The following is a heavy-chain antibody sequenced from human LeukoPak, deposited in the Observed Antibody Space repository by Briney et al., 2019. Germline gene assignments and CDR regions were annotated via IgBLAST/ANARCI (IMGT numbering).Heavy chain of an antibody. CDR1: GYSFTNYW. V-gene: IGHV5-51*01. Sequence: EESLKISWKGSGYSFTNYWVGWVRQMPGKGLEWMGGIYPGDSDTRYSPSFQGQVTISADKSISTAYLQWSSLKASDTAMYYCARRDYDILTGFHEEDSFDYWGQGTLVTVSS. CDR3: ARRDYDILTGFHEEDSFDY. CDR2: IYPGDSDT. J-gene: IGHJ4*02. D-gene: IGHD3-9*01.